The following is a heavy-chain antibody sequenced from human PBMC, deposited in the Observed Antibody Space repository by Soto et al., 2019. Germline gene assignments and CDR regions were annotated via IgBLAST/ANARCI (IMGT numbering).Heavy chain of an antibody. J-gene: IGHJ6*02. D-gene: IGHD4-17*01. CDR1: GYTFTSYW. CDR3: ASEAHDYGDYDGLYYYYGMDV. Sequence: ASVKVSCKASGYTFTSYWMHWVRQAPGQGLEWLGVINPSGGSTTYAEKFQGRVSMTRDTSTSTAYMELRSLRSDDTAVYYCASEAHDYGDYDGLYYYYGMDVWGQGTTVTVSS. CDR2: INPSGGST. V-gene: IGHV1-46*01.